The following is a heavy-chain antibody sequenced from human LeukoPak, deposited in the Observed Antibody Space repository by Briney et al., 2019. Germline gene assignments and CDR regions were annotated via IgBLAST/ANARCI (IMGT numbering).Heavy chain of an antibody. CDR1: GYTFSDYA. D-gene: IGHD3-16*02. J-gene: IGHJ4*02. CDR3: ARDRRGGGELSPPDY. CDR2: IDTDNGNT. Sequence: GASGKVSCKASGYTFSDYAFHWVRQAPGQRLEWMGWIDTDNGNTKYSQNFQGRVTLIRDTSATTAYMELSSLRSEDTAVYYCARDRRGGGELSPPDYWGQGTLVTVSS. V-gene: IGHV1-3*04.